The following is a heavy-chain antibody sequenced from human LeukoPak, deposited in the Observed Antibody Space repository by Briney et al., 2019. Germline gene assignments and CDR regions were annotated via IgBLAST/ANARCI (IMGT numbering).Heavy chain of an antibody. D-gene: IGHD3-10*01. CDR1: GFTVSSNY. Sequence: GGSLRLSCAASGFTVSSNYMSWVRQAPGKGLEWVSSISSSSSYVYYADSVKGRFTISRDNAKNSLYLQMNSLRAEDTAVYYCARAAAVTMVRGVITAFDYWGQGTLVTVSS. CDR3: ARAAAVTMVRGVITAFDY. CDR2: ISSSSSYV. J-gene: IGHJ4*02. V-gene: IGHV3-21*01.